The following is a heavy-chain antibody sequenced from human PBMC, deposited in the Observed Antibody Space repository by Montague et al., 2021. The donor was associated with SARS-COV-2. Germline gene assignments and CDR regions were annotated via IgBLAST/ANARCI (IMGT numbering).Heavy chain of an antibody. CDR1: GDSITSDVSY. Sequence: QTLSLTCTVSGDSITSDVSYWSWIRQPAGKGLEWIGRIYTTGSTNYNPSLKSRLTISLDTSKNQFSLKLSSVTAADTAVYYCARDDFRWDFDCWGQGTLVTVSS. V-gene: IGHV4-61*02. D-gene: IGHD2/OR15-2a*01. J-gene: IGHJ4*02. CDR2: IYTTGST. CDR3: ARDDFRWDFDC.